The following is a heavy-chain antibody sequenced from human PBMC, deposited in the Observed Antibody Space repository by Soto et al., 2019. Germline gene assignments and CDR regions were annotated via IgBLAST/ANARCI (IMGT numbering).Heavy chain of an antibody. CDR2: FDPEDGET. Sequence: ASVKVSCKVSGYTLTELSMHWVRQAPGKGLEWMGGFDPEDGETIYAQEFQGRVTMTEDTSTDTAYMELSSLRSEDTAVYYCATDRAGPYCSGGSCYGWFDPWSQGTLVTVSS. CDR3: ATDRAGPYCSGGSCYGWFDP. CDR1: GYTLTELS. V-gene: IGHV1-24*01. D-gene: IGHD2-15*01. J-gene: IGHJ5*02.